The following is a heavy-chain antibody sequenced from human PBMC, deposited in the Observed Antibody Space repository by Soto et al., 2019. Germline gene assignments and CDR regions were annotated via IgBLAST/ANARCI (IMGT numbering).Heavy chain of an antibody. V-gene: IGHV4-59*08. CDR2: IYYSGST. Sequence: SETLSLTCSVSGGSISRYYWSWIRQPPGKGLEWIGYIYYSGSTNYNPSLKSRVTISVDTSKNQFSLKLSSVTAADTAVYYCGRARVGASSFDYWGQGTLVTVSS. J-gene: IGHJ4*02. CDR3: GRARVGASSFDY. CDR1: GGSISRYY. D-gene: IGHD1-26*01.